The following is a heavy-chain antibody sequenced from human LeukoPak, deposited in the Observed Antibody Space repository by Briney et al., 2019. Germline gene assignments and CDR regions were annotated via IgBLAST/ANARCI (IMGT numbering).Heavy chain of an antibody. CDR3: ASVYGSGSYYNLGSRYYFDY. Sequence: ASVEVSCKASGYTFTSYAMHWVRQAPGQRLEWMGWINAGNGNTKYSQEFQGRVTITRDTSASTAYMELSSLRSEDMAVYYCASVYGSGSYYNLGSRYYFDYWGQGTLVTVSS. CDR2: INAGNGNT. CDR1: GYTFTSYA. D-gene: IGHD3-10*01. J-gene: IGHJ4*02. V-gene: IGHV1-3*03.